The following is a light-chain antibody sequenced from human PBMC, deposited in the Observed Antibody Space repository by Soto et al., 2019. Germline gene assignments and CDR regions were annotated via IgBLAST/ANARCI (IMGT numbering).Light chain of an antibody. Sequence: QSALTQPASVSGSPVQSITISCTGTSSDVGGYNYVSWYQQHPGKAPKLMIYDVSNRPSGVSNRFSGSKSGNTASLTISGLQAEDEADYYCSSYTSSSTLRHVFGTGTKVTVL. CDR2: DVS. CDR1: SSDVGGYNY. J-gene: IGLJ1*01. CDR3: SSYTSSSTLRHV. V-gene: IGLV2-14*01.